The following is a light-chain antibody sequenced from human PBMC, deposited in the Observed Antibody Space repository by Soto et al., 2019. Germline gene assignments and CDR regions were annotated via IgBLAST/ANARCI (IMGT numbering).Light chain of an antibody. CDR3: MQALQAPRT. CDR2: LAS. V-gene: IGKV2-28*01. Sequence: DIVMTQSPLSLPVTPGEPASISCWSSQSLLHSDGKNYLDWYLQKPGQSPQLLISLASNRASGVPDRFSGSGSGTDFTLKISRMEAEDVGVYYCMQALQAPRTFGQGTNVEIK. CDR1: QSLLHSDGKNY. J-gene: IGKJ1*01.